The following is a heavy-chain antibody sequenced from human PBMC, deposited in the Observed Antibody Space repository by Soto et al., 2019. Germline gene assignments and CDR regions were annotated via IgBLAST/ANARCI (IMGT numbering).Heavy chain of an antibody. CDR1: GGSISSYY. V-gene: IGHV4-59*08. CDR3: ARYYCSGGSCYNPGGYYYYMDV. D-gene: IGHD2-15*01. CDR2: IYYSGST. J-gene: IGHJ6*03. Sequence: SETLSLTCTVSGGSISSYYWSWIRQPPGKGLEWIGYIYYSGSTNYNPSLKSRVTISVDTSKNQFSLKLSSVTAADTAVYYCARYYCSGGSCYNPGGYYYYMDVWGKGTTVTVSS.